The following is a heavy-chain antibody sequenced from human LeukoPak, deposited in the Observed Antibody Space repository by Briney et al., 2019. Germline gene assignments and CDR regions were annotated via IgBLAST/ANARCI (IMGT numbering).Heavy chain of an antibody. CDR1: GFTFSSYG. CDR2: IKQDGSEK. J-gene: IGHJ4*02. V-gene: IGHV3-7*01. D-gene: IGHD6-6*01. Sequence: GGSLRLSCAASGFTFSSYGMSWVRQAPGKGLEWVANIKQDGSEKYYVDSVKGRFTISRDNAKNSLYLQMNSLRAEDTAAYYCARGLSSSTPFDYWGQGTLVTVSS. CDR3: ARGLSSSTPFDY.